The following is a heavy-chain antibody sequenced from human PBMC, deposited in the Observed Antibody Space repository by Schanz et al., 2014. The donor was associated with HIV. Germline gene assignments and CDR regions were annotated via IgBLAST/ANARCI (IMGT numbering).Heavy chain of an antibody. CDR1: GFTFSRYW. CDR2: IKEDGSEK. Sequence: EVHLLESGGGLVQPGGSLRLSCAASGFTFSRYWMTWVRQAPGKGLEWVANIKEDGSEKYHADSVKGRFTISRDNAKNSLFLQMESLRAEDTAVYYCARDGGEVWGQGTTVTVSS. V-gene: IGHV3-7*01. J-gene: IGHJ6*02. CDR3: ARDGGEV. D-gene: IGHD3-16*01.